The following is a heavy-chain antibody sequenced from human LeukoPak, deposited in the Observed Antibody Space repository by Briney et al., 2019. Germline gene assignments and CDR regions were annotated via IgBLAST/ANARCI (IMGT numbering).Heavy chain of an antibody. V-gene: IGHV4-39*01. CDR2: IYYSGST. J-gene: IGHJ6*03. Sequence: PSETLSLTCTVSGGSISSSSYYWGWIRQPPGKGLEWIGNIYYSGSTYYNPSLKSRVTVSVDTSKNQFSLKLSSVTAADTAVYYCARMSGMVVRGVIPDYYYMDVWGKGTTVTVS. CDR3: ARMSGMVVRGVIPDYYYMDV. CDR1: GGSISSSSYY. D-gene: IGHD3-10*01.